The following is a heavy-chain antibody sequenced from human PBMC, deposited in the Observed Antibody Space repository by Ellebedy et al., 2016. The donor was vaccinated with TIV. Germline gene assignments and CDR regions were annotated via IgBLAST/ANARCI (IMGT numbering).Heavy chain of an antibody. J-gene: IGHJ6*02. V-gene: IGHV3-21*01. CDR2: ISTSSSYI. Sequence: GESLKISYAASGFTFITYGMNWVRQAPGKGLEWVSSISTSSSYIDYADSVKGRFTMSRDNDKNSLFLQMNSLRAEDTAVYFCTRDLRASYYFGMDVWGQGTTVTVSS. CDR3: TRDLRASYYFGMDV. CDR1: GFTFITYG.